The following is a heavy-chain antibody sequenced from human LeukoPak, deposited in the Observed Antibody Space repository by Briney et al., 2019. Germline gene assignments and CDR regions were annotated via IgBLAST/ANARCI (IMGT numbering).Heavy chain of an antibody. CDR1: VDIVRSNY. Sequence: GGSLGLSCAASVDIVRSNYMSWVRQAPGKGPEWVSVIYSSASTYYADSVKGRFTISRHNSKNTLYLQMSSLRPEDTAVYYCAISYSYVWPVDYWGQGTLVTVSS. CDR2: IYSSAST. J-gene: IGHJ4*02. CDR3: AISYSYVWPVDY. D-gene: IGHD5-18*01. V-gene: IGHV3-53*04.